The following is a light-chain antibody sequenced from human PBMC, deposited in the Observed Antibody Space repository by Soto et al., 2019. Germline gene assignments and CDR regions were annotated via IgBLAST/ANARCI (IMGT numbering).Light chain of an antibody. V-gene: IGKV1-39*01. CDR3: QQSYRNPRT. Sequence: DIQMTQSPSSLSASVGDRVTITCRASQSVSRFLNWYQQKAGKAPNRLVHSISILESGVPSRFSGSGSGTDFTLTISSLQPEDFATSYCQQSYRNPRTFGQGTKLDIK. J-gene: IGKJ1*01. CDR2: SIS. CDR1: QSVSRF.